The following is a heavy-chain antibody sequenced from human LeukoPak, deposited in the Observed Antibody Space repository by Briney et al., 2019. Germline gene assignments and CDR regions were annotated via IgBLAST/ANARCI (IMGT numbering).Heavy chain of an antibody. CDR3: ARDWMEGATFEFQGPVDN. J-gene: IGHJ4*02. D-gene: IGHD1-26*01. V-gene: IGHV3-7*01. CDR1: ELPFSDYW. CDR2: IKQDGSEK. Sequence: GGSLPLSCGGSELPFSDYWMRWVRPAPGRGREGVAYIKQDGSEKYHVDSVTGRFTISRDNAKKSLYLQMNSLRAEDTAVYYSARDWMEGATFEFQGPVDNWGQGTPGTVAS.